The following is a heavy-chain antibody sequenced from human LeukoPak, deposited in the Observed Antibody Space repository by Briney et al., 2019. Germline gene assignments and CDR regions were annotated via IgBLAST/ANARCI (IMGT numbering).Heavy chain of an antibody. V-gene: IGHV1-2*02. Sequence: ASVKVSCKASGYTFTSYYMHWVRQAPGQGLEWMGWINPNSGGTNYAQKFQGRVTMTRDTSVSTAYMELSRLRSDDTAVYYCARDREIVAEYFQHWGQGTLVTVSS. CDR3: ARDREIVAEYFQH. CDR1: GYTFTSYY. CDR2: INPNSGGT. D-gene: IGHD5-12*01. J-gene: IGHJ1*01.